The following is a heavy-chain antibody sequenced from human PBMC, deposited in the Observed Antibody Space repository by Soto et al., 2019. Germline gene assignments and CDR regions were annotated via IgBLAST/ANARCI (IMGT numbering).Heavy chain of an antibody. CDR2: IYYSGST. CDR1: GGSISSYY. CDR3: GRDRGVSPPNYYYYGMDV. D-gene: IGHD3-10*01. Sequence: SETLSLTCTVSGGSISSYYWSWIRQPPGKGLEWIGYIYYSGSTNYNPSLKSRVTISVDTSKNQFSLKLSSVTAADTAVYYCGRDRGVSPPNYYYYGMDVWGQGTTVTVSS. V-gene: IGHV4-59*12. J-gene: IGHJ6*02.